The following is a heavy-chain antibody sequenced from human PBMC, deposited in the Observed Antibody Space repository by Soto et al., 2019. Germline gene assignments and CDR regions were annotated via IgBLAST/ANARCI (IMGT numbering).Heavy chain of an antibody. D-gene: IGHD1-26*01. Sequence: QVQLVQSGAEVKKPGASVKVSCKASGYTFTSYAMHWVRQAPGQRLEWMGWINAGNGNTKYSQKFQGRVTITRDTSPGTAYMALSSLRSENTAVYSCARDVGATDYWGQGTLVTVSS. V-gene: IGHV1-3*01. J-gene: IGHJ4*02. CDR1: GYTFTSYA. CDR2: INAGNGNT. CDR3: ARDVGATDY.